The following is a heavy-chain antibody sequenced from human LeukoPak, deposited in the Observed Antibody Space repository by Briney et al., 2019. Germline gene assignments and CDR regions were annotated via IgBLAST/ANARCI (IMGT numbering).Heavy chain of an antibody. CDR1: GGSNSIKY. J-gene: IGHJ4*02. CDR2: IYYRGST. V-gene: IGHV4-59*01. D-gene: IGHD4-17*01. CDR3: ARGGDYGDLRYFDY. Sequence: PSETLSLICSVAGGSNSIKYRRWIRQPPEKGLEWSGYIYYRGSTNYNPSLKSRVTFSVDTSKNQFSLKLNSVTAADTAVYYCARGGDYGDLRYFDYWGQGTLVTVSS.